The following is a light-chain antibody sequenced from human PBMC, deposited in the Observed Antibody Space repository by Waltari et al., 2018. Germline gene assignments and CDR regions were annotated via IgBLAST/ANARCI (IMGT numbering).Light chain of an antibody. V-gene: IGKV3-20*01. CDR3: QQYRSSPTT. Sequence: PGDRAILSCSASQSLPTSFSTYLAWYQQNPGQAPRLLIYAASSWSTGTPDRFSGSGSGTDFTPTISKLEPEDFAVYYCQQYRSSPTTFGQGTKLEI. J-gene: IGKJ2*01. CDR2: AAS. CDR1: QSLPTSFSTY.